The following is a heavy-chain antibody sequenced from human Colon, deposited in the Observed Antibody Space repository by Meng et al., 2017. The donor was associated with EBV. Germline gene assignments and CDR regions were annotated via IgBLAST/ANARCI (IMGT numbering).Heavy chain of an antibody. CDR2: INHSGST. CDR1: GGSFSGYY. V-gene: IGHV4-34*01. CDR3: ARRTTVNLRSFDS. D-gene: IGHD4-17*01. Sequence: GKRQRWGAVLFKPSQTLSLACAVSGGSFSGYYWSWIRQAPGKGLEWIGEINHSGSTKFNPSLESRVSISVDTSENQVSLKLTSVTAADTAVYYCARRTTVNLRSFDSWGQGTLVTVSS. J-gene: IGHJ4*02.